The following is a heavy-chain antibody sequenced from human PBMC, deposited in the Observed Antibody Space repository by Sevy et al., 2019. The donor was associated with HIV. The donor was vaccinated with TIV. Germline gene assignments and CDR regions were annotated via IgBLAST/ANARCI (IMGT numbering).Heavy chain of an antibody. J-gene: IGHJ4*02. Sequence: ASVKVSCKASGGTFSTYIISWVRQASGQGLEWMGGIIASAGNANYAQNFQGRVTFTADESTSTAYMQMSSLRSEDMAIYYCARLYPCGGACYYFDYWGQGTLVTVSS. V-gene: IGHV1-69*13. CDR2: IIASAGNA. CDR3: ARLYPCGGACYYFDY. D-gene: IGHD2-21*02. CDR1: GGTFSTYI.